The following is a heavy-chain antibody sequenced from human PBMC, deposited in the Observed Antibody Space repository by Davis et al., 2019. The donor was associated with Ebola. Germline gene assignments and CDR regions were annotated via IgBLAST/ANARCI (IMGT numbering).Heavy chain of an antibody. V-gene: IGHV3-48*02. D-gene: IGHD2-21*01. J-gene: IGHJ4*02. Sequence: GGSLRPSCPASAFTFSSYSMNWVRQAPGKGLEWVSYISSSSSTIYYAASVKGRFTISRDNAKNSLYLQMNSLRDEDTAVYYCARDRGDLAIPFDYWGQGTLVTVSS. CDR3: ARDRGDLAIPFDY. CDR2: ISSSSSTI. CDR1: AFTFSSYS.